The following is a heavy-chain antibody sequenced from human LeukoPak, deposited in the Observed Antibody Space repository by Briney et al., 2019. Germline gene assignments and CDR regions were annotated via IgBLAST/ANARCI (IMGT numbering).Heavy chain of an antibody. Sequence: SETLSLTCTVSGGSISSYYWSWIRQPAGKGLEGIGRIYTSGSTNYNPSLKSRVTMSVDTSKNQFSLKLSSVTAADTAVYYCARDLSDSSGYYYYYYMDVWGKGTTVTVSS. J-gene: IGHJ6*03. CDR3: ARDLSDSSGYYYYYYMDV. CDR1: GGSISSYY. D-gene: IGHD3-22*01. V-gene: IGHV4-4*07. CDR2: IYTSGST.